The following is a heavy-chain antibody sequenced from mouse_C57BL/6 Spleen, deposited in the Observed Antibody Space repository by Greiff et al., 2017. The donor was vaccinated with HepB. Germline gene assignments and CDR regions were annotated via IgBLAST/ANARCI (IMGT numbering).Heavy chain of an antibody. CDR3: ARDPYYFDY. CDR1: GYSFTGYY. V-gene: IGHV1-42*01. CDR2: INPSTGGT. Sequence: VQLKESGPELVKPGASVKISCKASGYSFTGYYMNWVKQSPEKSLEWIGEINPSTGGTTYNQKFKAKATLTVDKSSSTAYMQLKSLTSEDSAVYYCARDPYYFDYWGQGTTLTVSS. J-gene: IGHJ2*01.